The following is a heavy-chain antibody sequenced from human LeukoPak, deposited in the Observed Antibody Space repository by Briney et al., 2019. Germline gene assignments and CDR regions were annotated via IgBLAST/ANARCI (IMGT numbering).Heavy chain of an antibody. Sequence: GGSLRLSCAASGFIFSDFYMSWVRQAAGKGLEYIAYISPSSHDIIYADSVKGRFTISRDNAKNSLYLQMNSLRAEDTAVYYCAELGITMIGGVWGKGTTVTISS. V-gene: IGHV3-11*06. D-gene: IGHD3-10*02. J-gene: IGHJ6*04. CDR3: AELGITMIGGV. CDR1: GFIFSDFY. CDR2: ISPSSHDI.